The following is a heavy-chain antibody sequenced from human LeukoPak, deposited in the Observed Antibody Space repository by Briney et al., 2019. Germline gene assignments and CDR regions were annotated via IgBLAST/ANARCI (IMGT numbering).Heavy chain of an antibody. V-gene: IGHV3-30*18. CDR3: AKRGAEVGATVAPGDY. J-gene: IGHJ4*02. CDR1: GFTSSNYG. Sequence: QTGGSLRLSCAASGFTSSNYGMHWVRQAPGKGLEWVAFISYDGSYKYYADSVKGRFTISRDNSKNTLYLQMNSLRAEDTAVYYCAKRGAEVGATVAPGDYWGQGTLVTVSS. D-gene: IGHD1-26*01. CDR2: ISYDGSYK.